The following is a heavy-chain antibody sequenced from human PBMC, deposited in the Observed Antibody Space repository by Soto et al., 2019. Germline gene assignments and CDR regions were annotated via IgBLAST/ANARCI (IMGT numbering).Heavy chain of an antibody. CDR2: MKSKSEGETT. Sequence: GGSLRLSCAASGFTFNNAWMGWVRQAPGQGLEWVGHMKSKSEGETTDYAAPVKGRFTISRDDSKSTVYLQMNSLTTEDTAVYSCTAQFYFDASGYSFDLWGQGTLVTVSS. J-gene: IGHJ4*02. CDR1: GFTFNNAW. CDR3: TAQFYFDASGYSFDL. D-gene: IGHD3-22*01. V-gene: IGHV3-15*01.